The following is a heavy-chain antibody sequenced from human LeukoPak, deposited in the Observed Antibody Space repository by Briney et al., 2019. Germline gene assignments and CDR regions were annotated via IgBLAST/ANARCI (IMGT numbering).Heavy chain of an antibody. V-gene: IGHV3-7*01. CDR1: GFTFSNYW. J-gene: IGHJ4*02. D-gene: IGHD2-21*02. CDR2: IDQNGSEK. CDR3: ARDCETHCGGDPPDY. Sequence: GESLRLSCAASGFTFSNYWMSWVRQAPGKGLEWVANIDQNGSEKYYMDSVKGRFTISRDDANNSLYLQMNSLRAEDTAVYYCARDCETHCGGDPPDYWGQGTLVTVSS.